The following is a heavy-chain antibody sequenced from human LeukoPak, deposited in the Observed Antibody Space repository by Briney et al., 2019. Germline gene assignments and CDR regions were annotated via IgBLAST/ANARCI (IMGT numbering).Heavy chain of an antibody. Sequence: SVKVPCKASGGTFSSYAISWVRQAPGQGLEWMGGIIPIFGTANYAQRFQGRVTITADKSTSTAYMELSSLRSEDTAVYYCASYYGDYGSGMDVWGKGTTVTVSS. CDR1: GGTFSSYA. V-gene: IGHV1-69*06. D-gene: IGHD4-17*01. CDR2: IIPIFGTA. CDR3: ASYYGDYGSGMDV. J-gene: IGHJ6*04.